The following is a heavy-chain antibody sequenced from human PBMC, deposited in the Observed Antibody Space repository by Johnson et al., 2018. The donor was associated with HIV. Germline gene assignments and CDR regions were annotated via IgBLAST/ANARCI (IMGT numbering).Heavy chain of an antibody. J-gene: IGHJ3*02. CDR1: GFTFSSYA. CDR2: ISYDGSNK. CDR3: ARVRYSIVVVTWDAFDI. D-gene: IGHD2-21*02. V-gene: IGHV3-30-3*01. Sequence: QVQLVESGGGVVQPGRSLRLSCAASGFTFSSYAMHWVRQAPGKGLEWVAVISYDGSNKYYADSVKGRFTISRDNSKNTLSLQMNSLRAEDTAVYYCARVRYSIVVVTWDAFDIWGQVTMVTVSS.